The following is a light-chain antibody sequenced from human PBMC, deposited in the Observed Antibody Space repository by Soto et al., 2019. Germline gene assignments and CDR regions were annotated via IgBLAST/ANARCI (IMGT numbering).Light chain of an antibody. CDR3: GTWDTSLSVCYV. CDR2: DNN. CDR1: SSNIGNNY. J-gene: IGLJ1*01. V-gene: IGLV1-51*01. Sequence: QSVLTQPPSVSAAPGQTVTISCSGSSSNIGNNYVSWYQHLPGTAPKLLIYDNNKRPSGIPDRFSGFKSGTSATLGITGLQTGDEADYHCGTWDTSLSVCYVFGTGTKVTVL.